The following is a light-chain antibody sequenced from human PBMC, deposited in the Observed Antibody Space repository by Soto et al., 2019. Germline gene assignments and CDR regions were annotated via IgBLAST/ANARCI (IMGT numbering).Light chain of an antibody. J-gene: IGKJ1*01. V-gene: IGKV3-11*01. Sequence: EIVLTQSPATLSLSPGERATLSCRASQSVSSYLAWYQQKPGQAPRLLIYDASNRATGIPARFSGSGSGTDFTLTISSLQPEDAAVYYCQQYFATPRTFGQGTKVTI. CDR2: DAS. CDR3: QQYFATPRT. CDR1: QSVSSY.